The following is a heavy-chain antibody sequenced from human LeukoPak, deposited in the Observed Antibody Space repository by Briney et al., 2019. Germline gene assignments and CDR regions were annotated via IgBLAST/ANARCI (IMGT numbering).Heavy chain of an antibody. Sequence: GASVKVSCTASGYTFTSYQINWVRQATGQGLEWMGWMNPDNGNTGFAQNFQGRVTMTRNISISTAYMALSSLRSGDTAVYYCARGHVLVPAATDYWGQGTLVTVSS. CDR2: MNPDNGNT. V-gene: IGHV1-8*01. CDR1: GYTFTSYQ. D-gene: IGHD2-2*01. J-gene: IGHJ4*02. CDR3: ARGHVLVPAATDY.